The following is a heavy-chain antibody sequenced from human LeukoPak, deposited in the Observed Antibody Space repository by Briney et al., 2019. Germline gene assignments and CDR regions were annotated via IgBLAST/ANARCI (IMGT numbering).Heavy chain of an antibody. CDR2: INHSGST. CDR3: GRGGIVATIPCVY. Sequence: SETLSLTCAVYGGSFSGYYWRWIRQPPGKGLEWIGEINHSGSTNYNPSLKSRVTISVDTSKNQFSLKLSSVTAADTAVYYCGRGGIVATIPCVYWGQGTLVTVSS. D-gene: IGHD5-12*01. CDR1: GGSFSGYY. J-gene: IGHJ4*02. V-gene: IGHV4-34*01.